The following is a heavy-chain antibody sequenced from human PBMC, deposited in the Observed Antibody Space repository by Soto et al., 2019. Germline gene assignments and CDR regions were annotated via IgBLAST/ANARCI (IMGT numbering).Heavy chain of an antibody. CDR2: IYHSGTT. D-gene: IGHD6-6*01. V-gene: IGHV4-38-2*01. J-gene: IGHJ4*02. CDR1: GYSLTSGYH. CDR3: VRVYGRSSCFFDS. Sequence: SETLSLTCGASGYSLTSGYHWGFIRQPPGKGLEWIGTIYHSGTTYYNPSLMSRVTMSVDTSKNQFSLKVTSATAADTAVYFCVRVYGRSSCFFDSWGQGTLVTVSS.